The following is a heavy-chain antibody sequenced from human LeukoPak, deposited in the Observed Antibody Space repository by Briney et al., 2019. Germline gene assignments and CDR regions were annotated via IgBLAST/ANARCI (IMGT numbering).Heavy chain of an antibody. CDR2: MNPNSGNT. CDR1: GYTFTSYD. CDR3: ASGQRGSSGYPY. Sequence: GASVKVSCKASGYTFTSYDINWVRQATGQGLEWMGWMNPNSGNTGYAQKFQGRVTMTRNTSISTAYMELSSLRSEDTAVYFCASGQRGSSGYPYWGQGTLVTVSS. J-gene: IGHJ4*02. D-gene: IGHD3-22*01. V-gene: IGHV1-8*01.